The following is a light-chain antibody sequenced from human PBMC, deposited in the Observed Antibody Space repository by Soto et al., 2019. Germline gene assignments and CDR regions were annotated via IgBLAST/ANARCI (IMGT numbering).Light chain of an antibody. CDR3: QAWDSSTTVV. CDR2: EDR. V-gene: IGLV3-1*01. CDR1: KLGDKY. Sequence: SYELTQPPSVSVSPGQTASITCSGDKLGDKYSCWYQQKPGQSPVLVIYEDRKRPSGIPERFAGSKSGNTATLTISGTQAMDEADYYCQAWDSSTTVVFGGGTKLTVL. J-gene: IGLJ2*01.